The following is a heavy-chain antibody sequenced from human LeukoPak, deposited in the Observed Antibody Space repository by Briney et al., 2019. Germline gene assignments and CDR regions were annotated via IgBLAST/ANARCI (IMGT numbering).Heavy chain of an antibody. D-gene: IGHD2-15*01. V-gene: IGHV1-18*01. CDR2: INAYNGNT. Sequence: GASVKVSCKASGYTFSSYGFSWVRQAPGQGLEWMGWINAYNGNTNYAQNLQGRVTMTTDTSTSTAYMKLSRLTSDDTAMYYCARAAPRDYAGGSWFFDWFDPWGQGTLVTVSS. CDR1: GYTFSSYG. J-gene: IGHJ5*02. CDR3: ARAAPRDYAGGSWFFDWFDP.